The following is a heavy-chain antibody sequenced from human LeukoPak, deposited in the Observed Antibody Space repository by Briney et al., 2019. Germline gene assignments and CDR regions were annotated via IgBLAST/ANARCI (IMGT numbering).Heavy chain of an antibody. V-gene: IGHV4-39*01. CDR1: GGSISSSSYY. D-gene: IGHD6-19*01. J-gene: IGHJ4*02. CDR2: IYYSGST. Sequence: SETLSLTCTVSGGSISSSSYYWGWIPQPPGKGLEWIGSIYYSGSTYYNPSLKSRVTISVDTSKNQFSLKLSSVTAADTAVYYCARQIGRIAVAGRIDYWGQGTLVTVSS. CDR3: ARQIGRIAVAGRIDY.